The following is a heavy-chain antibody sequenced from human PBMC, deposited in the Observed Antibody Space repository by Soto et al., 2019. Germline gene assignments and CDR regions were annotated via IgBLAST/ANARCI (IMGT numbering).Heavy chain of an antibody. CDR2: IIPIFGTA. Sequence: SVKVSCKASGGTFSSYAISWVRQAPGQGLEWMGGIIPIFGTANYAQKFQGRVTITADESTSTAYMELSSLRSEDTAVYYCARGGGGAGHEYFDYWGQGTLVTVSS. CDR3: ARGGGGAGHEYFDY. CDR1: GGTFSSYA. D-gene: IGHD6-19*01. J-gene: IGHJ4*02. V-gene: IGHV1-69*13.